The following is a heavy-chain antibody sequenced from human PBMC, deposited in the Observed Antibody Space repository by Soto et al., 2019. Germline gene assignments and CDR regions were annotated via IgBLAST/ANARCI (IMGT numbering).Heavy chain of an antibody. D-gene: IGHD4-17*01. V-gene: IGHV3-30*18. Sequence: GGSLRLACAASGFTFSSYGMHWVRQAPGKGLEWVAVISYDGSNKYYADSVKGRFTISRDNSKNTLYLQMNSLRAEDTAVYYCAKDLMSYGEYVTNFPDVWGKGTTVTVSS. CDR2: ISYDGSNK. CDR3: AKDLMSYGEYVTNFPDV. J-gene: IGHJ6*04. CDR1: GFTFSSYG.